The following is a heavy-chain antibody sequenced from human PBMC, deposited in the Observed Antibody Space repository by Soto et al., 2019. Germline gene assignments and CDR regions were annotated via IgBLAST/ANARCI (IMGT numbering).Heavy chain of an antibody. J-gene: IGHJ6*02. CDR1: GFTFSSYA. CDR3: AKPYCSGGSCQDYYYYYGMDV. CDR2: ISGSGGST. Sequence: PGGSLTLSCAASGFTFSSYAMSWVRQAPGKGLEWVSAISGSGGSTYYADSVKGRFTISRDNSKNTLYLQMNSLRAEDTAVYYCAKPYCSGGSCQDYYYYYGMDVWGQGTTVTVSS. D-gene: IGHD2-15*01. V-gene: IGHV3-23*01.